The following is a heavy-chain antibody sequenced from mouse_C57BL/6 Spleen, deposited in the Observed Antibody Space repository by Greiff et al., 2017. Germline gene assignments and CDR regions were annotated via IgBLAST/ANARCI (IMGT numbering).Heavy chain of an antibody. V-gene: IGHV1-76*01. CDR2: IYPGSGNT. Sequence: VQLQQSGAELVRPGASVKLSCQASGYTFTDYYINWVKQRPGQGLEWIARIYPGSGNTYYNEKFKGKATLTAEKSSSTAYMQLSSLTSEDSAVYFCARGELDYWGQGTTLTVSS. J-gene: IGHJ2*01. CDR3: ARGELDY. CDR1: GYTFTDYY.